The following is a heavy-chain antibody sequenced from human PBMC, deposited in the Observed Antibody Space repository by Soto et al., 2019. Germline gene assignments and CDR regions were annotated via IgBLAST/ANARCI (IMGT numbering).Heavy chain of an antibody. CDR2: ISGYNGNS. CDR1: GYTFTSYG. CDR3: AREDIQDIVVVVVAPEGLGY. Sequence: QVQLVQSGAEVKKPGASVKVSCKASGYTFTSYGISWVRQAPGQGLEWMGRISGYNGNSNYAQNLQGRVTMTTDTSTSTAYMELRSLRSDDTAVYYCAREDIQDIVVVVVAPEGLGYWGQGTLVTGSS. J-gene: IGHJ4*02. V-gene: IGHV1-18*01. D-gene: IGHD2-15*01.